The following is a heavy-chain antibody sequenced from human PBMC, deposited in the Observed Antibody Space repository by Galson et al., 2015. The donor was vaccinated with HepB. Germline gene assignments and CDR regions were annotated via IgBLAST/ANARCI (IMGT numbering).Heavy chain of an antibody. CDR2: IYYSGST. V-gene: IGHV4-39*07. J-gene: IGHJ3*02. CDR3: ARDHYVWGSYLHDAFDI. CDR1: GRSIRSSSYY. Sequence: LTCTVPGRSIRSSSYYWGWLRQPPGKGLEWIGSIYYSGSTNYNPSLKSRVTISVDTSKNQFSLKLISVTAADTAVYYCARDHYVWGSYLHDAFDIWCQGTMVTVSS. D-gene: IGHD3-16*02.